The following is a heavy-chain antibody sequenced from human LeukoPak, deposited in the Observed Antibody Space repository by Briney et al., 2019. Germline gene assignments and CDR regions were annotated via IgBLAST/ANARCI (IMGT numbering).Heavy chain of an antibody. CDR2: IYYSGST. V-gene: IGHV4-59*01. CDR1: GDSINNYY. Sequence: SETLSLTCTVSGDSINNYYWSWIRQPPGKGLEWIGYIYYSGSTNYNPSLKSRVTISVDTSKNQFPLKLSSVTAADTAVYYCARVLRRVAAHNWFDPWGQGTLVTVSS. CDR3: ARVLRRVAAHNWFDP. J-gene: IGHJ5*02. D-gene: IGHD2-15*01.